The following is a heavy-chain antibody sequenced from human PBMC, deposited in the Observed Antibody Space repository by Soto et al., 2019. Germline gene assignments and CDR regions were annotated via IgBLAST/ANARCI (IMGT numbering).Heavy chain of an antibody. Sequence: QVQLAESGGGVVQPGRSLRLSCAASGFTFSSYGMHWVRQAPGKGLEWVAVISYDGSNKYYADSVKGRFTISRDNSKNTLYLQTNSLRLEDTAVYYCAKTSGTHWEDAFDIWGQGTMVTVSS. CDR1: GFTFSSYG. J-gene: IGHJ3*02. V-gene: IGHV3-30*18. CDR3: AKTSGTHWEDAFDI. CDR2: ISYDGSNK. D-gene: IGHD1-26*01.